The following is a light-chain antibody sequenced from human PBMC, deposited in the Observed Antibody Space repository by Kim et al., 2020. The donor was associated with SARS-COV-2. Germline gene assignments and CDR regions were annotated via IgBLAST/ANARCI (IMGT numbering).Light chain of an antibody. Sequence: ASVKLTGTLSSGHSSYAIAWHQQQPEKGPRYLMKLNSDGSHSKGDGIPDRFSGSSSGAERYLTISSLQSEDEADYYCQTWGTGIPVFGGGTQLTVL. V-gene: IGLV4-69*01. CDR3: QTWGTGIPV. J-gene: IGLJ3*02. CDR2: LNSDGSH. CDR1: SGHSSYA.